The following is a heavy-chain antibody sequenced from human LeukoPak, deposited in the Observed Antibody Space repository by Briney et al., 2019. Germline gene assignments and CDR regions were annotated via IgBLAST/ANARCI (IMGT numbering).Heavy chain of an antibody. CDR1: GFTFSSYS. CDR3: ARKTDSGGQGDY. Sequence: GGSLRLSCAASGFTFSSYSMNWVRQAPGKGLEWVSSISSRSSYIYYADSVKGRFTISRDNAKNSLYLQMNSLRAEDTAVYYCARKTDSGGQGDYWGPGTLVTVSS. J-gene: IGHJ4*02. D-gene: IGHD3-22*01. CDR2: ISSRSSYI. V-gene: IGHV3-21*01.